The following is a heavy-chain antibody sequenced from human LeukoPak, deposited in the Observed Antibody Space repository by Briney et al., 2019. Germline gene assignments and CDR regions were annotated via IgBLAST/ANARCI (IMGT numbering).Heavy chain of an antibody. CDR3: ARDQIGYGLDY. D-gene: IGHD5-18*01. CDR2: IYDSWNT. J-gene: IGHJ4*02. V-gene: IGHV4-59*11. CDR1: GGSINNHY. Sequence: SETLSFTCAVYGGSINNHYWSWIRQPPGKGLEWIGYIYDSWNTNYNPSLKSRVTISIDTSKNQFSLNLTSVTAADTAVYYCARDQIGYGLDYWGQGTLVTVSS.